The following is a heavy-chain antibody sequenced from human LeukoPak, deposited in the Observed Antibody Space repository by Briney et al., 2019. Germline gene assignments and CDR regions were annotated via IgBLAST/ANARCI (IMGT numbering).Heavy chain of an antibody. Sequence: QTGGSLRLSCAASGFTFSSYAMHWVRQAPGKGLEWVAVISYDGSNKYYADSVKGRFTISRDNSKNTLYLQMNSLRAEDTAVYYCARDRTQQGLIDYWGQGTLVTVSS. CDR2: ISYDGSNK. CDR3: ARDRTQQGLIDY. CDR1: GFTFSSYA. D-gene: IGHD6-13*01. V-gene: IGHV3-30-3*01. J-gene: IGHJ4*02.